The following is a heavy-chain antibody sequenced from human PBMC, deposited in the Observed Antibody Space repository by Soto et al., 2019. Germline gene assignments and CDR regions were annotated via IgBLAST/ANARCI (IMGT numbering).Heavy chain of an antibody. CDR2: IYHTGST. V-gene: IGHV4-59*12. J-gene: IGHJ6*02. CDR3: ARAHYGDYGYGMDV. CDR1: GGYISTYY. Sequence: SETLSLSCSVSGGYISTYYWSWIRQPPGRGPEWIGYIYHTGSTKYNPFLKSRVTISVDTSKNQFSLKLSSVTAADTAVYYCARAHYGDYGYGMDVRAQRTTDTGSS. D-gene: IGHD4-17*01.